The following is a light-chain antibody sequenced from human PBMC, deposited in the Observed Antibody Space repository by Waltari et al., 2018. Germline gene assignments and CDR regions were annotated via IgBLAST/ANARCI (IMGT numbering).Light chain of an antibody. V-gene: IGLV1-51*01. CDR3: GTWDSSLDSYV. J-gene: IGLJ1*01. CDR2: DNS. Sequence: QSVLTQPPSVSAAPGQKVTVSCSGTTSNIGNYYVSWYQHLPGTAPKLLIFDNSQRPSGIPERFSGSKSGTSATLGITGLQTGDEADYYCGTWDSSLDSYVFGSGSKVIVL. CDR1: TSNIGNYY.